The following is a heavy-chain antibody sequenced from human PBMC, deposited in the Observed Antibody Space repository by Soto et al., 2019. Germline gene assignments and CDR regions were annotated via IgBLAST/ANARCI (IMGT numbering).Heavy chain of an antibody. D-gene: IGHD1-7*01. CDR2: IYYSGST. V-gene: IGHV4-31*03. J-gene: IGHJ4*02. CDR3: ARTLYNWNSPPNFDY. Sequence: QVQLQESGPGLVKPSQTLSLTCTVSGGSISSGGYYWSWIRQHPGKGLEWIGYIYYSGSTYYNPSLQSRVTISVDTSKNQFSLKLSSVTAADTAVYYCARTLYNWNSPPNFDYWGQGNLVTVSS. CDR1: GGSISSGGYY.